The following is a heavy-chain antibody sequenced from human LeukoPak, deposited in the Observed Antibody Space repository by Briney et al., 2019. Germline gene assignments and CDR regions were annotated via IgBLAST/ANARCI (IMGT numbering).Heavy chain of an antibody. D-gene: IGHD3-3*01. J-gene: IGHJ4*02. CDR1: GFTFSSYG. Sequence: GGSLRLSCAASGFTFSSYGMHWVRQAPGKGLEWVAFIRYDGSNKYYADSVKGRFTISRDNSKNTLYLQMNSLRAEDTAVYYCARDHYDFWSGYSGYWGQGTLVTVSS. CDR2: IRYDGSNK. V-gene: IGHV3-30*02. CDR3: ARDHYDFWSGYSGY.